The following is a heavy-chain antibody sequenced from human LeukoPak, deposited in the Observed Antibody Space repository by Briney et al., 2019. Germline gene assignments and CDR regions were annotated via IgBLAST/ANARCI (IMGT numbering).Heavy chain of an antibody. J-gene: IGHJ4*02. Sequence: GRSLRLSCVASGVTFSSYVMHCVRQAPGKGLEWGAVISYDGANEYSAHSVKGRFTIARDNSKNTLYLQMNSLRAEDTAVYYCARDYCSSSSCTGVFDYWGEGTLVTVSS. CDR3: ARDYCSSSSCTGVFDY. CDR1: GVTFSSYV. CDR2: ISYDGANE. V-gene: IGHV3-30*04. D-gene: IGHD2-2*01.